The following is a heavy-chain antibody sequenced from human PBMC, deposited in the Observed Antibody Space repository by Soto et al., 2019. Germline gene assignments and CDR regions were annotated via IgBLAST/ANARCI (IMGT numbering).Heavy chain of an antibody. J-gene: IGHJ6*02. Sequence: QVQLVQSGAEVKKPGASVKVSCTASGYTFTDYNRHWVRQSPGQGLEWMGRINPLSGGTHFVKKCQCRVTMTRDTSMSTVYMDLSGLRADATAVYYCARGDSTDCTNGVCSYHYYYFMDVWGQGTTVTVSS. D-gene: IGHD2-8*01. CDR2: INPLSGGT. CDR1: GYTFTDYN. CDR3: ARGDSTDCTNGVCSYHYYYFMDV. V-gene: IGHV1-2*02.